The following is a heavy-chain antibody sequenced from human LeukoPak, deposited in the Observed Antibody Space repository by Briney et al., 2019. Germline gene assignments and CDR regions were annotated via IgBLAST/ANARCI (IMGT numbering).Heavy chain of an antibody. J-gene: IGHJ4*02. CDR2: INHSGST. CDR1: GGSFSGYY. D-gene: IGHD5-24*01. V-gene: IGHV4-34*01. CDR3: ARGRGETDGYNYHFDY. Sequence: SETLSLTCAVYGGSFSGYYWSWIRQPPGKGLEWIGEINHSGSTNYNPSLKSRVTISVDTSKNQFSLKLSSVTAADTAVYYCARGRGETDGYNYHFDYGGQGTLVTVSS.